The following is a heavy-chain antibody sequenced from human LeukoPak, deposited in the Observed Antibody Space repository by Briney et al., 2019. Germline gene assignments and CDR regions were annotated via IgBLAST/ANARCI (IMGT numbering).Heavy chain of an antibody. V-gene: IGHV3-30-3*01. D-gene: IGHD1-1*01. CDR1: GFTVSSYA. CDR2: ISNDGNNK. Sequence: GGSLRLSCAASGFTVSSYAMYWVRQAPGKGLEWVAVISNDGNNKDYAASVKGRFTISRDNSKNTLYLEMNSLRAEDTAVYYCARDQYGTRLDWGQGTLVTVSS. CDR3: ARDQYGTRLD. J-gene: IGHJ4*02.